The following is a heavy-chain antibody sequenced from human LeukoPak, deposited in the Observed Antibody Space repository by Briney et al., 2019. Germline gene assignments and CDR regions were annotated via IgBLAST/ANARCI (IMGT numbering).Heavy chain of an antibody. CDR1: GGSISSYY. CDR2: IYTSGST. J-gene: IGHJ4*02. Sequence: SETLSLTCTVSGGSISSYYWSWIRQPAGKGLEWIGRIYTSGSTNYNPSLKSRVTMSVDTSKNQLSLKLSSVTAADTAVYYCARDRSSWNYFDYWGQGTLVTVSS. V-gene: IGHV4-4*07. D-gene: IGHD6-13*01. CDR3: ARDRSSWNYFDY.